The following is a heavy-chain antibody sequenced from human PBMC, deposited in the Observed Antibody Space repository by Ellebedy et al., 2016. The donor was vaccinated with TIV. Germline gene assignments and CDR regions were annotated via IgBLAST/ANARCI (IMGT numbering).Heavy chain of an antibody. Sequence: GESLKISXAASGFTFSSYSMNWVRQAPGKGLEWVSSISSSSSYIYYADSVKGRFSISRDNAKNSLYLQMNSLRAEDTAVYYCANLYMDTWGQGSLVTVSS. CDR1: GFTFSSYS. V-gene: IGHV3-21*01. D-gene: IGHD5-18*01. CDR3: ANLYMDT. J-gene: IGHJ4*02. CDR2: ISSSSSYI.